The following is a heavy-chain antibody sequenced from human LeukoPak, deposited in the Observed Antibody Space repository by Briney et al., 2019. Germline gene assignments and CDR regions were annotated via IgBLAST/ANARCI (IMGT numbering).Heavy chain of an antibody. V-gene: IGHV1-69*05. Sequence: ASVKVSCKASGGTFSSYAISWVRRAPGQGLEWMGRIIPIFGTANYAQKFQGRVTITTDESTSTAYMELSSLRSEDTAVYYCARVVASSGYYQQADAFDIWGQGTMVTVSS. CDR2: IIPIFGTA. D-gene: IGHD3-22*01. J-gene: IGHJ3*02. CDR3: ARVVASSGYYQQADAFDI. CDR1: GGTFSSYA.